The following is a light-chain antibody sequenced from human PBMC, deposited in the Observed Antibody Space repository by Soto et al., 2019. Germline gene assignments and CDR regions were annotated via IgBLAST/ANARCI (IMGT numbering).Light chain of an antibody. J-gene: IGLJ1*01. CDR2: RNT. Sequence: QSVLTQPPSASGTPGQTVTISCSGSRSNIGNNYVCWYQQLPGAAPKLLIYRNTQRPSGVPDRFSGSKSGTAASLAISGLRSEDEADYFCEAWDDSLSGHVFGTGNKLTVL. CDR1: RSNIGNNY. CDR3: EAWDDSLSGHV. V-gene: IGLV1-47*01.